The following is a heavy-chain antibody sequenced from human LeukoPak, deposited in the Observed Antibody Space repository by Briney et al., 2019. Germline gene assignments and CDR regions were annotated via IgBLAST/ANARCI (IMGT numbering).Heavy chain of an antibody. CDR2: ISTSSSYI. Sequence: PGGSLRLSCAASGFTFSSYAMSWVRQAPGKGLEWVSSISTSSSYIYYADSVKGRFTISRDNAKNSLYLQMNSLRAEDTAVYYCARDRNDILTGYTAFDIWGQGTMVTVSS. J-gene: IGHJ3*02. CDR1: GFTFSSYA. D-gene: IGHD3-9*01. CDR3: ARDRNDILTGYTAFDI. V-gene: IGHV3-21*01.